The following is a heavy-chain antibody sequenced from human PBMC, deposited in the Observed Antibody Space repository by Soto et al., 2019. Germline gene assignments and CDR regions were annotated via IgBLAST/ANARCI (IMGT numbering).Heavy chain of an antibody. J-gene: IGHJ4*02. CDR1: EFTFRSYA. CDR2: LSYDGSDK. D-gene: IGHD1-26*01. V-gene: IGHV3-30*18. CDR3: AKVSTSGSYRPYYFDF. Sequence: GGSLRLSCAASEFTFRSYAIHWVRQAPGKGLEWVAVLSYDGSDKYYAASVKGRFTISRDNSKNTLYLQMDSLRTEDTAVYYCAKVSTSGSYRPYYFDFWGQGTLVTVSS.